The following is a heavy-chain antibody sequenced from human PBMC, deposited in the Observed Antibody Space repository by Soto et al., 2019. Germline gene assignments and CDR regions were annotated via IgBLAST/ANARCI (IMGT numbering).Heavy chain of an antibody. CDR1: GDSVSSNRAA. D-gene: IGHD1-20*01. Sequence: PSQTLSLTCAISGDSVSSNRAAWNWIRQSPSRGLEWLGRTFYRSKWFNDYALSVRSRITINPDTSKNQFSLQLDSVTPEDTAVYYCARGLDAITDTRDWHDPWGQGTLVTVSS. V-gene: IGHV6-1*01. CDR2: TFYRSKWFN. J-gene: IGHJ5*02. CDR3: ARGLDAITDTRDWHDP.